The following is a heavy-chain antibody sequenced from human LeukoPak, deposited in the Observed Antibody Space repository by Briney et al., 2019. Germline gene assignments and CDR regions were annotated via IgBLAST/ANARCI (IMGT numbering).Heavy chain of an antibody. CDR1: GFTFSVAA. V-gene: IGHV3-23*01. Sequence: GRSLRLSCAASGFTFSVAAMTWVRQAPGKGLEWVSLIGASGESTYYAASVKGRFTISRDNSKNTLSLQMNSLRVEDTAMYFCAKDIQLSTWGLGTMVTVSS. CDR3: AKDIQLST. CDR2: IGASGEST. D-gene: IGHD5-24*01. J-gene: IGHJ3*01.